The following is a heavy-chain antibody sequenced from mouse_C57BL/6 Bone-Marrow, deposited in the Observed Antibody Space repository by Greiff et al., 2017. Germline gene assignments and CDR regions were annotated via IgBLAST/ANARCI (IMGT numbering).Heavy chain of an antibody. J-gene: IGHJ2*01. CDR2: IDPETGGT. CDR3: TWGRLRPDY. V-gene: IGHV1-15*01. D-gene: IGHD2-4*01. Sequence: QVQLQQSGAELVRPGASVTLSCKASGYTFTDYEMHWVKQTPVHGLEWIGAIDPETGGTAYNQKFKGKAILTADKSSSTAYMELRSLASEDSSFYYCTWGRLRPDYWGQGTTLTVSS. CDR1: GYTFTDYE.